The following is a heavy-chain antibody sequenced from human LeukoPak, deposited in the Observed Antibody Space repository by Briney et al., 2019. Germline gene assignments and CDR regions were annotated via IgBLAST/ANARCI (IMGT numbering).Heavy chain of an antibody. CDR3: TRDGGYGSYVTPSNWYFDL. D-gene: IGHD3-16*01. Sequence: PGGSLRLSCAASGFTVSSKYMSWVRQAPGKGLEWVSVIYSGGSTYYADSVKGRFTISRDNSKNTLYLQMNSLRGEDTALYYCTRDGGYGSYVTPSNWYFDLWGRGTLVTVSS. J-gene: IGHJ2*01. V-gene: IGHV3-53*01. CDR1: GFTVSSKY. CDR2: IYSGGST.